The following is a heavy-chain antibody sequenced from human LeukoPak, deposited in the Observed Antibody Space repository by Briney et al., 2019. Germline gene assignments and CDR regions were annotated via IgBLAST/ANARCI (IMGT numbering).Heavy chain of an antibody. V-gene: IGHV4-59*01. Sequence: SETLSLTCTVSGGSISSYYWSWIRQPPGKGLEWIGYIHYSGSTNYNPSLKSRVTISVDTSKNQFSLKLSSVTAADTAVYYCARDLSPSLLWFGEKGDYYYGMDVWGQGTTVTVSS. D-gene: IGHD3-10*01. J-gene: IGHJ6*02. CDR1: GGSISSYY. CDR2: IHYSGST. CDR3: ARDLSPSLLWFGEKGDYYYGMDV.